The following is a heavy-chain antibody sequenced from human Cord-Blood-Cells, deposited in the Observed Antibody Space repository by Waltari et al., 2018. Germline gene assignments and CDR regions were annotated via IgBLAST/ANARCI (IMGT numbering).Heavy chain of an antibody. V-gene: IGHV4-39*07. D-gene: IGHD6-13*01. CDR1: GGSTSSSSYY. Sequence: QLQLQESGPGLVKPSETLSLTCTVPGGSTSSSSYYCGGIRPPPGKGLEWIGSIYYSGSTYYNPSLKSRVTISVDTSKNQFSLKLSSVTAADTAVYYCARQGYSSSHEYFQHWGQGTLVTVSS. CDR2: IYYSGST. J-gene: IGHJ1*01. CDR3: ARQGYSSSHEYFQH.